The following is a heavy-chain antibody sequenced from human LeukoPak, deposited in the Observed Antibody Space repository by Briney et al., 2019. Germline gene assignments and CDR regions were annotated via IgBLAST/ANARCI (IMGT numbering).Heavy chain of an antibody. J-gene: IGHJ6*02. D-gene: IGHD3-22*01. CDR2: ISSSGSTI. CDR3: ARDVSDYYDSSGYYYYYYGMDV. V-gene: IGHV3-11*01. Sequence: PGGSLRLSCAASGFTFSDYYMSWIRQAPGKGLEWVSYISSSGSTIYYADSVKGRFTISRDNAKNSLYLQMNSLRAEDTAAYYCARDVSDYYDSSGYYYYYYGMDVWGQGTTVTDSS. CDR1: GFTFSDYY.